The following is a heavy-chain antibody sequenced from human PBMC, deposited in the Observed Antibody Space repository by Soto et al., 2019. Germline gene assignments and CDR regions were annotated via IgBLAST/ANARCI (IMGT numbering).Heavy chain of an antibody. CDR2: ISYDGSNK. Sequence: QVQLVESGGGVVQPGRSLRLSCAVSGFTFSSYGMHWVRQAPGKGLEWVAVISYDGSNKYYADSVKGRFTISRDNSKNTLHLQMNSLRAEDTAVYYCAKQVTTHSSGWPDAFAIWGQGTMVSVSS. J-gene: IGHJ3*02. CDR1: GFTFSSYG. V-gene: IGHV3-30*18. D-gene: IGHD6-19*01. CDR3: AKQVTTHSSGWPDAFAI.